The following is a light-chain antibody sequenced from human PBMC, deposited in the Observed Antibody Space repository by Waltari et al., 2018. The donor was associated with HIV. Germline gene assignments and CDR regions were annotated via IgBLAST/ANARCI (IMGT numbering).Light chain of an antibody. V-gene: IGLV4-69*01. Sequence: QPMLTQSPSASASLGASVKLTCTLSSSHNSYAIVWHQQRSETDPRFLLRVNSDGSHTKGDGIPARFSGSSSGTDRYLTISSLQSEDEADYYCQTWGTSVQGVFGGGTKLTVI. CDR1: SSHNSYA. CDR3: QTWGTSVQGV. J-gene: IGLJ3*02. CDR2: VNSDGSH.